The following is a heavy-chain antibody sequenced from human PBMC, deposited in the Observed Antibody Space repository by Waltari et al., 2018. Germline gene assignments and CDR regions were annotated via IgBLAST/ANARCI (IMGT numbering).Heavy chain of an antibody. CDR2: IYYSGST. J-gene: IGHJ3*02. CDR3: ARSSNSFPDGKDAFDI. V-gene: IGHV4-28*06. Sequence: QVQLQESGPGLVKPSDTLSLTCAVSGYSISSSNWWGWLRQPPGKGLEWIGYIYYSGSTNYNPSLKSRVTMSVDTSKNQFSLKLSSVTALDTAVYYCARSSNSFPDGKDAFDIWGQGTMVTVSS. CDR1: GYSISSSNW. D-gene: IGHD2-15*01.